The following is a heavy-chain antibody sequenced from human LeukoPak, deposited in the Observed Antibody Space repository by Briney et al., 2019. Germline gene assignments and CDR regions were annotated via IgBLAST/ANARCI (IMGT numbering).Heavy chain of an antibody. D-gene: IGHD3-22*01. J-gene: IGHJ4*02. V-gene: IGHV1-69*04. Sequence: GASVKVSCKASGGTFSSYAISWVRQAPGQGLEWMGSIIPILGIANYAQKFQGRVTITADKSTSTAYMELSSLRSEDTAVYYCARPSRPYYYDNLWGQGTLVTVSS. CDR1: GGTFSSYA. CDR2: IIPILGIA. CDR3: ARPSRPYYYDNL.